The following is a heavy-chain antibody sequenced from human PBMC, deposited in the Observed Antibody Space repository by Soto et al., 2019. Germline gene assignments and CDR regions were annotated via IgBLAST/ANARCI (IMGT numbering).Heavy chain of an antibody. CDR3: ARGILTGSQYYYYYGMDV. CDR1: GFTFSSYA. V-gene: IGHV3-30-3*01. D-gene: IGHD3-9*01. Sequence: QVQLVESGGGVVQPGRSLRLSCAASGFTFSSYAMHWVRQAPGKGLEWVAVISYDGSNKYYADSVKGRFTISRDNSKNTLYLQMNSLRAEDTAVYYCARGILTGSQYYYYYGMDVWGKGTTVTISS. CDR2: ISYDGSNK. J-gene: IGHJ6*04.